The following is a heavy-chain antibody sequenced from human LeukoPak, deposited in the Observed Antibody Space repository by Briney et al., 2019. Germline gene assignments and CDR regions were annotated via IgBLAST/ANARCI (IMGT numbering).Heavy chain of an antibody. Sequence: SETLSLTCAVYGGSFSGYYWSWIRQPPGKGLEWIGEINHSGSTNYNPSLKSRVTISVDTSKNQFSLKLSSVTAADTAVYYCARAAYCGGDCYSGVEYFQHWGQGTLVTVSS. CDR1: GGSFSGYY. J-gene: IGHJ1*01. CDR2: INHSGST. D-gene: IGHD2-21*02. CDR3: ARAAYCGGDCYSGVEYFQH. V-gene: IGHV4-34*01.